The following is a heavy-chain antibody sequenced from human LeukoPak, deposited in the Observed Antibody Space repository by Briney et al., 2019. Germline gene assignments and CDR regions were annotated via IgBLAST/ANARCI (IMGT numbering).Heavy chain of an antibody. CDR1: GYTFSSYG. Sequence: ASVKVSCKASGYTFSSYGISWVRQAPGQGLEWMGWISAYNGNTKYAQNLQGRVTMTTDTSTSTAYMELGSLRSDDTAVYYCARDRRFLEWLYHHYGLDVWGQGTTVTVSS. D-gene: IGHD3-3*01. J-gene: IGHJ6*02. CDR2: ISAYNGNT. V-gene: IGHV1-18*01. CDR3: ARDRRFLEWLYHHYGLDV.